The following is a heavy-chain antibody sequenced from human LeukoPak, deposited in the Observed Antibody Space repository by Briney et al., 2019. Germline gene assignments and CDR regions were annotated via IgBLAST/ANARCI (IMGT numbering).Heavy chain of an antibody. CDR3: AREGGRSHYVS. CDR1: GFTFTSYS. Sequence: GGSLRLSCATTGFTFTSYSMHWVRQAPGKGLEWVAVISFDGSIESHADSVKGRFSISRDSSKNTIDLQLNSLRVEDTALYFCAREGGRSHYVSWGQGTLVSVSP. D-gene: IGHD3-16*01. J-gene: IGHJ4*02. V-gene: IGHV3-30-3*01. CDR2: ISFDGSIE.